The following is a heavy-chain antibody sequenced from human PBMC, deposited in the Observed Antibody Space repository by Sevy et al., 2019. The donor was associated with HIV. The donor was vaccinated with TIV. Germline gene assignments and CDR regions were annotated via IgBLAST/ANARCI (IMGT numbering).Heavy chain of an antibody. D-gene: IGHD5-12*01. CDR2: IHYTGGT. CDR3: ASKRGYNHGPFDY. V-gene: IGHV4-30-4*08. CDR1: GGSISSSETY. Sequence: SETLSLTCTVSGGSISSSETYWSWIRQSPGGGLEWIGYIHYTGGTYYNPFLKDRVAMSVETSERQSSLRLSLLTAADTAVYFCASKRGYNHGPFDYWGQGTLVTVSS. J-gene: IGHJ4*02.